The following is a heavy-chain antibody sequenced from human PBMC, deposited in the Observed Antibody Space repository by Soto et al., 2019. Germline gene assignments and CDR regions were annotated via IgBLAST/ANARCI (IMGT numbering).Heavy chain of an antibody. V-gene: IGHV4-39*02. CDR2: IFYTGTT. Sequence: SESLSLACSVSGGSINYNSYHWGWIRQPPGQGLEWIGSIFYTGTTFYNPSLESRVTMSVDTSKNSFSLHLTSVTAADTAVYFCARLVVVAPVANVWGQGTLVTVSS. J-gene: IGHJ4*02. CDR3: ARLVVVAPVANV. D-gene: IGHD2-2*01. CDR1: GGSINYNSYH.